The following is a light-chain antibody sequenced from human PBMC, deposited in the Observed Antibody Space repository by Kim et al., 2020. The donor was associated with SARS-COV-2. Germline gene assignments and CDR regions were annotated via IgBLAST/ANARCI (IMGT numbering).Light chain of an antibody. CDR2: EGS. CDR3: CSYAGSSTWV. Sequence: GQSLTISCTGTSSDVGGYNLVSWYQQHPGKAPKLMIYEGSKRPSGVSNRFSGSKSGNTASLTISGLQAEDEADYYCCSYAGSSTWVFGGGTQLTVL. V-gene: IGLV2-23*01. J-gene: IGLJ3*02. CDR1: SSDVGGYNL.